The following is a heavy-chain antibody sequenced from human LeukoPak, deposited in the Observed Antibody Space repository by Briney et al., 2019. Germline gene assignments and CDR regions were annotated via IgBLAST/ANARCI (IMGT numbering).Heavy chain of an antibody. CDR3: ARGRGVVVVPAAIV. D-gene: IGHD2-2*01. CDR1: GFTFSSYA. J-gene: IGHJ4*02. V-gene: IGHV3-30-3*01. CDR2: ISYDGSNK. Sequence: GGSLRLSCAASGFTFSSYAMHWVRRAPGKGLEWVAVISYDGSNKYYADSVKGRFTISRDNSKNTLYLQMNSLRAEDTAVYYCARGRGVVVVPAAIVWGQGTLVTVSS.